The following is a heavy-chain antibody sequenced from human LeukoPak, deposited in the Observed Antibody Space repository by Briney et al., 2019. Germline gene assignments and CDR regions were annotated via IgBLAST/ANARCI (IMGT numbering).Heavy chain of an antibody. Sequence: PSETLSLTCSGSGGSISPYYWNWIRQPPGKGLEWIGYIYYSGSTNYNPSLKSRVTILVDTSKNQFSLKLSSVTAADTAVYYCARQSEYSDSYYYGMDVWGQGTMVTVSS. CDR3: ARQSEYSDSYYYGMDV. J-gene: IGHJ6*02. V-gene: IGHV4-59*01. CDR2: IYYSGST. CDR1: GGSISPYY. D-gene: IGHD2/OR15-2a*01.